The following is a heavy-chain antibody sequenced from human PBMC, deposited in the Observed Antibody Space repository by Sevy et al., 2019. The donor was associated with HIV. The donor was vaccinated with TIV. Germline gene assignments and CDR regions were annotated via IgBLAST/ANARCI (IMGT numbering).Heavy chain of an antibody. CDR3: ARMGSGSYLGSFDY. V-gene: IGHV1-18*01. J-gene: IGHJ4*02. Sequence: ASVKVSCKASGYTFTSYGISWVRQAPGQGLEWMGWISAYNGNTNYAQKLQGRVTMTTDTSTSKAYMELRSLRSDDTAVYYCARMGSGSYLGSFDYWGQGTLVTVSS. CDR2: ISAYNGNT. D-gene: IGHD1-26*01. CDR1: GYTFTSYG.